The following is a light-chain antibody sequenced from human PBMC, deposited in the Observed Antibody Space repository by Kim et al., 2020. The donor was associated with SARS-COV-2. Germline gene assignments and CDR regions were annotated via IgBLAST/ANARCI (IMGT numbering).Light chain of an antibody. J-gene: IGLJ3*02. Sequence: QSVLTQPPSASGTPGQRVEIFCSGRNSNIGTNAVNWYQLLPGTAPKLLIYDNDKRPSGVPDRISGSKSGPSASLALSGLLFEDEADYYCGTWDDSLDGWVFGGGTQLTVL. V-gene: IGLV1-44*01. CDR1: NSNIGTNA. CDR2: DND. CDR3: GTWDDSLDGWV.